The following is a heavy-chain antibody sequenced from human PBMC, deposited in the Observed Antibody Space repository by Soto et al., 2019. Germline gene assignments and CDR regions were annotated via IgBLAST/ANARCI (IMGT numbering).Heavy chain of an antibody. Sequence: GAALKITCNVSGYTFTSYWFGGVRQTPGTGLEWMGIIYPGDTDNKYSPSIQGHATISADKSISTAYLQRSSLKASDTAMYYWALKSSSSYYYGMEVWG. V-gene: IGHV5-51*01. J-gene: IGHJ6*02. D-gene: IGHD6-13*01. CDR1: GYTFTSYW. CDR2: IYPGDTDN. CDR3: ALKSSSSYYYGMEV.